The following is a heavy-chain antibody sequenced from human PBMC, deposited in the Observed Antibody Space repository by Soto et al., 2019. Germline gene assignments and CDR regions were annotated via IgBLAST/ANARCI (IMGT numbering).Heavy chain of an antibody. CDR2: IYYSGST. Sequence: SETLSLTCTVSGGSISSGGYYWSWIRQHPGKGLEWIGYIYYSGSTYYNPSLKSRVTISVDTSKNQFSLKLSSVTAADTAVYYCARCDNDFWSGYDWFDPWGQGTLVTVSS. V-gene: IGHV4-31*03. CDR1: GGSISSGGYY. D-gene: IGHD3-3*01. J-gene: IGHJ5*02. CDR3: ARCDNDFWSGYDWFDP.